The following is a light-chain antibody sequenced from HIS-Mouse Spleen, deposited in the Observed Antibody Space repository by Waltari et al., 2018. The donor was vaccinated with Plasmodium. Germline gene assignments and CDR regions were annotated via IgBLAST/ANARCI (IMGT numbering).Light chain of an antibody. V-gene: IGKV3-15*01. CDR2: GAS. CDR1: QSVSSN. J-gene: IGKJ3*01. CDR3: QQYNSWSFT. Sequence: EIVMTQSPATLSVSPGERATLSCRASQSVSSNLAWYQQKPGQAPRPLICGASTRATGIPARFSGSGSGTEFTLTISSLQSEDFAVYYCQQYNSWSFTFGPGTKVDIK.